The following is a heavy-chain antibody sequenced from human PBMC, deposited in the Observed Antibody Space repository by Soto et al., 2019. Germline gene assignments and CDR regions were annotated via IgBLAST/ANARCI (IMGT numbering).Heavy chain of an antibody. CDR1: GGSISSSTHY. CDR2: IYYSGST. J-gene: IGHJ6*03. D-gene: IGHD6-13*01. Sequence: SETLSLTCSVSGGSISSSTHYWGWIRQPPGKGLEWIGSIYYSGSTYYNPSLKSRVTISIDTSKSQFSLKLTSVTAADTAVYYCARHYSSSWSFSYYMDVWGKGTTVTVSS. V-gene: IGHV4-39*01. CDR3: ARHYSSSWSFSYYMDV.